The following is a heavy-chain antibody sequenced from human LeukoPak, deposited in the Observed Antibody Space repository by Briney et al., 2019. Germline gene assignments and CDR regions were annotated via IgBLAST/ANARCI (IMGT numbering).Heavy chain of an antibody. CDR2: ISSSSSTI. V-gene: IGHV3-48*04. J-gene: IGHJ5*02. CDR3: AREGPTTVTYLEVRWFDR. CDR1: GFTFSRYS. Sequence: VGSLRLSCAASGFTFSRYSMNWVRQAPGKGLEWGSYISSSSSTIYYADSVKGRFTISRDNAKNSLYLQMNSLRAEDTAVYYCAREGPTTVTYLEVRWFDRWGQGTLVTVSS. D-gene: IGHD4-11*01.